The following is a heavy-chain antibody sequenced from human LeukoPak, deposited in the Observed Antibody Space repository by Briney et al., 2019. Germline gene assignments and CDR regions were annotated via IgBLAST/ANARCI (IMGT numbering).Heavy chain of an antibody. Sequence: GGSLRLSCATSGFIFDHLGMNWVRQVPGKGLEWVSGINWDSTSTNYVDSVRGRFTISRDNAKNSLYLQMNSLRVEDTAFYYCARDLKYCTGGMWYFTAVADSWGQGTLVTVSS. J-gene: IGHJ4*02. CDR1: GFIFDHLG. D-gene: IGHD2-8*02. CDR2: INWDSTST. V-gene: IGHV3-20*04. CDR3: ARDLKYCTGGMWYFTAVADS.